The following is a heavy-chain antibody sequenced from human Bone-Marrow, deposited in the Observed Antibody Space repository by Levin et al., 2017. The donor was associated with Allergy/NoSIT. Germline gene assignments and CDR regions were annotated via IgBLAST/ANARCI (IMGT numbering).Heavy chain of an antibody. D-gene: IGHD3-10*01. V-gene: IGHV3-30-3*01. CDR3: ARDGYYYGSGSYYTFDY. CDR1: GFTFSSYA. Sequence: PGGSLRLSCAASGFTFSSYAMHWVRQAPGKGLEWVAVISYDGSNKYYADSVKGRFTISRDNSKNTLYLQMNSLRAEDTAVYYCARDGYYYGSGSYYTFDYWGQGTLVTVSS. CDR2: ISYDGSNK. J-gene: IGHJ4*02.